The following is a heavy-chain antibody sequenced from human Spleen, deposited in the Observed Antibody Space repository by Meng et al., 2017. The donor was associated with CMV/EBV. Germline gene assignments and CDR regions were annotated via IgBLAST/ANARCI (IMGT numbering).Heavy chain of an antibody. CDR2: INPDGGST. D-gene: IGHD6-13*01. CDR3: ARAGDLASGYSSSWYSFDY. J-gene: IGHJ4*02. CDR1: GYTFTSYY. Sequence: ASVKVSCKASGYTFTSYYLHWVRQAPGQGLEWMGMINPDGGSTSYAQKFQGRVTMTRDTSTSTVYMELSSLRSEDTAVYYCARAGDLASGYSSSWYSFDYWGQGTLVTVSS. V-gene: IGHV1-46*01.